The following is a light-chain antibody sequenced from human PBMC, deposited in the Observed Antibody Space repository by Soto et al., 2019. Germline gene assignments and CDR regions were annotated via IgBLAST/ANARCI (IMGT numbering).Light chain of an antibody. CDR2: DAS. CDR1: QGISNS. V-gene: IGKV1-27*01. CDR3: QKYNSAPFP. Sequence: DIQMTQSPSSLSAAAGDRVTITCRASQGISNSLAWYQQEPGKVPKLLIYDASTLQSGVPSRFSGSGSGTDFTLTITNLQPEDVATYYCQKYNSAPFPFGPGTKVDIK. J-gene: IGKJ3*01.